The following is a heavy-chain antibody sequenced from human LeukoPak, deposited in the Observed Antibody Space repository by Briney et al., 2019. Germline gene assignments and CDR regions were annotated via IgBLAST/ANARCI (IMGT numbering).Heavy chain of an antibody. CDR1: EYTFTGYY. J-gene: IGHJ4*02. Sequence: ASVKVSCKASEYTFTGYYMHWVRQAPGQGLEWMGWINPNSGGTNYAQKFQGRVTMTRDTSISTAYMELSRLRSDDTAVYYCVPHQQLVRGFDYWGQGTLVTVPS. CDR3: VPHQQLVRGFDY. D-gene: IGHD6-13*01. V-gene: IGHV1-2*02. CDR2: INPNSGGT.